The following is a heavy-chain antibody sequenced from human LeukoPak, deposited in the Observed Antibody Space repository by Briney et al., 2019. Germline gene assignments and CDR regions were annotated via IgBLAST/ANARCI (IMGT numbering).Heavy chain of an antibody. CDR3: ARVVYIRIAVGVDAFDI. D-gene: IGHD2-21*01. Sequence: GGSLRLSCAASGFTFSSYSMNWVRQAPGKGLEWVSYISSSGSTIYYADSVKGRFTISRDNAKNSLYLQMNSLRAEDTAVYYCARVVYIRIAVGVDAFDIWGQGTMVTVSS. J-gene: IGHJ3*02. CDR2: ISSSGSTI. CDR1: GFTFSSYS. V-gene: IGHV3-48*04.